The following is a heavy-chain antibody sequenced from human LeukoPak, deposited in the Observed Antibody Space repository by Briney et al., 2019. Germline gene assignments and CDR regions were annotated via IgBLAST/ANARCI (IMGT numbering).Heavy chain of an antibody. Sequence: GGSLRRSCAASGFTFSSYAMHWVRQAPGKGLEWVAVISYGGSNKYYADSVKGRFTISRDNSKNTLYLQMNSLRAEDTAVYYCARDQDYYGSGSYFDPWGQGTLVTVSS. J-gene: IGHJ5*02. CDR1: GFTFSSYA. V-gene: IGHV3-30-3*01. CDR2: ISYGGSNK. CDR3: ARDQDYYGSGSYFDP. D-gene: IGHD3-10*01.